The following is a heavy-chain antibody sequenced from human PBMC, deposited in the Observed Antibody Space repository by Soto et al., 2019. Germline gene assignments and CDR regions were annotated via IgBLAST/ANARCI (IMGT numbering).Heavy chain of an antibody. Sequence: GGSLRLSCAASGFSFSRYGIHWVRQTPGKGLEWVAVIWYDGSNQYYADFVKGRFTISRDNSKSTLFLQMNSLRAEDTAVYYCAKGVLGYCSSSSCHAYDFWGQGTLVTVSS. CDR2: IWYDGSNQ. D-gene: IGHD2-2*01. V-gene: IGHV3-33*06. J-gene: IGHJ4*02. CDR3: AKGVLGYCSSSSCHAYDF. CDR1: GFSFSRYG.